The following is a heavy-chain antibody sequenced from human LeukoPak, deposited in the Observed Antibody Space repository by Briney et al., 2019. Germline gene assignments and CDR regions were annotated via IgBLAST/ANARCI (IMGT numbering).Heavy chain of an antibody. J-gene: IGHJ6*03. D-gene: IGHD3-10*01. CDR1: GGSISSSSYY. CDR3: ARVGRFGELLSYYYYYMDV. CDR2: IYYSGST. V-gene: IGHV4-39*01. Sequence: SETLSLTCTVSGGSISSSSYYWGWIRQPPGKGLEWIGSIYYSGSTYYNPSLKSRVTISVDTSKNQFSLKLSSVTAADTAVYYCARVGRFGELLSYYYYYMDVWGKGTTVTVSS.